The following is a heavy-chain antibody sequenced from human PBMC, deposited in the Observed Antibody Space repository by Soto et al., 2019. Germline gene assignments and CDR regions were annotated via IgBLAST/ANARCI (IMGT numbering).Heavy chain of an antibody. D-gene: IGHD3-22*01. J-gene: IGHJ6*02. V-gene: IGHV1-69*01. CDR2: TIPMFGTP. CDR1: GGTFSKYA. Sequence: QVQLVQSGAEMQQPGASVRVSCKASGGTFSKYAFSWVRQAPGQGLEWLGGTIPMFGTPNYAQKFQGRVAISADESTATVYVEWSSLRSEDTAVYFCARPLRDRNYYYGMAVWGQGTTVTVSS. CDR3: ARPLRDRNYYYGMAV.